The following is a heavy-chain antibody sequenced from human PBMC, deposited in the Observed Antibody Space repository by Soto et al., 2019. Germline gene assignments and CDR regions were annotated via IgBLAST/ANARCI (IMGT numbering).Heavy chain of an antibody. J-gene: IGHJ3*02. CDR3: AITRLYHTIDYHRDGFDI. CDR2: VSGSGASK. V-gene: IGHV3-23*01. CDR1: GFTFSSYT. Sequence: GGSLRLSCAASGFTFSSYTMNWVRQSPGKGLEWVSGVSGSGASKYSADSVKGRFTISRDNSNNTLFLQMNSLRAEDTAVYYCAITRLYHTIDYHRDGFDIWGQGTMVTVSS. D-gene: IGHD3-10*01.